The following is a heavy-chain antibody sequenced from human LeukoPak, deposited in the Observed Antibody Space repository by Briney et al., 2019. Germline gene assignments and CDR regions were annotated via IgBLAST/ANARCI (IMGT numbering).Heavy chain of an antibody. CDR3: ASSSQPGYSSGWYIFAY. CDR1: EFTVSNNY. Sequence: GGSLRLSCAASEFTVSNNYISWVRQAPGKGLEWVSITYNSGRTYYADSVKGRFTISRDISQNTVLLQMNSLRDEDTAVYYCASSSQPGYSSGWYIFAYWGQGALVTVSS. V-gene: IGHV3-66*01. D-gene: IGHD6-19*01. CDR2: TYNSGRT. J-gene: IGHJ4*02.